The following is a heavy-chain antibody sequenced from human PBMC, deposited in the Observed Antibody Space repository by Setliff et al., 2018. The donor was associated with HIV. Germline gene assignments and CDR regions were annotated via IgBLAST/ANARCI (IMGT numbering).Heavy chain of an antibody. J-gene: IGHJ5*02. D-gene: IGHD3-10*01. V-gene: IGHV1-3*01. CDR2: INAGNGNT. CDR1: GYSFITYV. Sequence: ASVKVSCKASGYSFITYVVYWVRQAPGQRLGWMGWINAGNGNTKYSQKFQGRVTITRDTSAKIAYMELSSLTSEDTAVYYCATDPTSRAYGSGSFGWLDPWGQGTLVTVSS. CDR3: ATDPTSRAYGSGSFGWLDP.